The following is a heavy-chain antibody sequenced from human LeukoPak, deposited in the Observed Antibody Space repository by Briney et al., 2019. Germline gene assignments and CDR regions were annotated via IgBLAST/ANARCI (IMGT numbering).Heavy chain of an antibody. Sequence: PGGSLRLSCAASGFTFTNFAMNWVRQAPGGGLEWVSGFRGSGTSTYYADSVKGRFTISRDNSKNTLSLQMNSLRAEDTAVYYCAKDRAVAGTHSFDYWGQGTLVTVSS. CDR1: GFTFTNFA. D-gene: IGHD6-19*01. V-gene: IGHV3-23*01. J-gene: IGHJ4*02. CDR3: AKDRAVAGTHSFDY. CDR2: FRGSGTST.